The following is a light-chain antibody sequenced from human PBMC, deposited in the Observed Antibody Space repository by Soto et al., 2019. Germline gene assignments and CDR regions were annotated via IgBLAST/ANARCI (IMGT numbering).Light chain of an antibody. CDR2: GNS. J-gene: IGLJ3*02. Sequence: QSVLTQPPSVSGAPGQRVTISCTGSSSNLGAGFDVHWYHQIAGTAPKLLIYGNSNRPSGVPDRFSGSKSGTSASLAINGLQAEDEAQYYCQSYDNSLSGSWVFGGGTKLTVL. V-gene: IGLV1-40*01. CDR3: QSYDNSLSGSWV. CDR1: SSNLGAGFD.